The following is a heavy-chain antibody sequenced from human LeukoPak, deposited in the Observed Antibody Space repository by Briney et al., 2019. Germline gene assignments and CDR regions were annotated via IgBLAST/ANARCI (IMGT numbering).Heavy chain of an antibody. D-gene: IGHD1-7*01. Sequence: GGSLRLSCAASGFTFSSNYMSWVRQAPGQGLEWVSGIYSGGSTYYSDSVKGRFTISRDNARNSLFLQMNSLRAEDTAVYYCARGVNWNYVGSYMDVWGKGTTVTVSS. CDR3: ARGVNWNYVGSYMDV. V-gene: IGHV3-66*01. CDR1: GFTFSSNY. CDR2: IYSGGST. J-gene: IGHJ6*03.